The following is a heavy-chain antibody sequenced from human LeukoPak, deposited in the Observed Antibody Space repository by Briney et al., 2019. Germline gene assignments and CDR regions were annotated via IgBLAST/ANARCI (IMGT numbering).Heavy chain of an antibody. D-gene: IGHD5-12*01. CDR3: ARAFYGGYETTHFDY. V-gene: IGHV1-18*01. CDR1: GYTFTSYG. J-gene: IGHJ4*02. Sequence: ASVKVSCKASGYTFTSYGISWVRQAPGQGLEWMGWISAYNGNTSYAQKFQGRVTMTRDTSTSTVYMELSSLRSEDTAVYYCARAFYGGYETTHFDYWGQGTLVTVSS. CDR2: ISAYNGNT.